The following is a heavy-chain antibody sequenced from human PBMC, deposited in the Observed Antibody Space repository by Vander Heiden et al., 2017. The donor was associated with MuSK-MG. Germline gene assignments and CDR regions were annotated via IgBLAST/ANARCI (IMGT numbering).Heavy chain of an antibody. Sequence: QVQLVQSGAEVKKPGASVKVSCKASGYIFTSYYMHWVRPAPGERFEWMRIINPSGGSTSYAQKFQGRVTMTRDTSTSTVYMELSSLRSEDTAVYYCARVRSGSYYNDYWGQGTLVTVSS. D-gene: IGHD3-10*01. J-gene: IGHJ4*02. V-gene: IGHV1-46*01. CDR2: INPSGGST. CDR1: GYIFTSYY. CDR3: ARVRSGSYYNDY.